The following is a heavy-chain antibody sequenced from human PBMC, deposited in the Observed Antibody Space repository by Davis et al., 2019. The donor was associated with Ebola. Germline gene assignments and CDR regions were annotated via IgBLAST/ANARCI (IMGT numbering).Heavy chain of an antibody. J-gene: IGHJ5*02. D-gene: IGHD2-15*01. V-gene: IGHV4-34*01. CDR3: ARGYSNWFDP. CDR1: GGSFSGYY. Sequence: MPSETLSLTCAVYGGSFSGYYWSWIRQPPGKGLEWIGEINHSGSTNYNPSLKSRVTISVDTSKNQFSLKLSSVTAAATAVYYCARGYSNWFDPWGQGTLVTVSS. CDR2: INHSGST.